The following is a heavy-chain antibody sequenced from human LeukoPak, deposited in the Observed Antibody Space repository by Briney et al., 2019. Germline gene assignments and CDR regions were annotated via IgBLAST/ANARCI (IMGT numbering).Heavy chain of an antibody. V-gene: IGHV3-21*01. Sequence: GGSLRLSCAASGFTFSSYSVNWVRQAPGKGLEWVSSISSSSSYIYYADSVKGRFTISRDNAKNSLYLQMNSLRAEDTAVYYCARVGLRGYSYGYYMDVWGKGTTVTVSS. J-gene: IGHJ6*03. CDR2: ISSSSSYI. D-gene: IGHD5-18*01. CDR1: GFTFSSYS. CDR3: ARVGLRGYSYGYYMDV.